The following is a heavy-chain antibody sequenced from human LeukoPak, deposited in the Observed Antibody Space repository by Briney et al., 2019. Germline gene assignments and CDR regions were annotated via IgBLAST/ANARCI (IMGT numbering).Heavy chain of an antibody. CDR2: IIPIFGTA. Sequence: SVKVSCKASGGTFSSYAISWVRQAPGQGLEWMGGIIPIFGTANYAQKFQGRVTITADESTSTAYMELSSLRSEDTAVYYCAREPRRYYYDSSGLSYAFDIWGQGTMVTVSS. D-gene: IGHD3-22*01. CDR1: GGTFSSYA. J-gene: IGHJ3*02. V-gene: IGHV1-69*13. CDR3: AREPRRYYYDSSGLSYAFDI.